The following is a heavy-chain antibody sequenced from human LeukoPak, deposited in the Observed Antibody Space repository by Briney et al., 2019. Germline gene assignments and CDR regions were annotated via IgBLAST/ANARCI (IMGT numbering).Heavy chain of an antibody. D-gene: IGHD5-18*01. CDR2: IREERGQE. Sequence: GGSLRLSCVASGLTVSNHWMSWVRQAPGKGLEWVANIREERGQEYYVDSVKGRFTISKNSAKDSLYLQMNTLRVEDTAMYYCASLDTAKQPLANHWGQGTLVTVSS. J-gene: IGHJ5*02. V-gene: IGHV3-7*03. CDR3: ASLDTAKQPLANH. CDR1: GLTVSNHW.